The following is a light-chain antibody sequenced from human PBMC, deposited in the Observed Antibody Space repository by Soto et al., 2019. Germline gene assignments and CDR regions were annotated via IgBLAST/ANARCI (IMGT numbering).Light chain of an antibody. CDR2: DAS. J-gene: IGKJ5*01. CDR3: QQYENFTT. V-gene: IGKV1-33*01. CDR1: QDITNF. Sequence: DIQMTQSPSSLSASVGDRVTITCQASQDITNFLIWYQQKPGKAPRLLIYDASKLEVGVPSRFSGRGSVTNFTLTISSLQPEDIAPYYCQQYENFTTFGQGTRLEIK.